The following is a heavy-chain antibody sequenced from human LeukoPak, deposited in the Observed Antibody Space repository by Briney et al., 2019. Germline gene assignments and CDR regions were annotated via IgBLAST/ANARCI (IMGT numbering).Heavy chain of an antibody. J-gene: IGHJ4*02. CDR3: AKVGYFDWFLDY. Sequence: GGSLRLSCAASGFTFSSYGMSWVRQAPGKGLEWVSAISGSGGSTYYADSVKGRFTISRDNSKNTLYLQMNSLRAEDTAVYYCAKVGYFDWFLDYWGQGTLVTVSS. D-gene: IGHD3-9*01. CDR2: ISGSGGST. CDR1: GFTFSSYG. V-gene: IGHV3-23*01.